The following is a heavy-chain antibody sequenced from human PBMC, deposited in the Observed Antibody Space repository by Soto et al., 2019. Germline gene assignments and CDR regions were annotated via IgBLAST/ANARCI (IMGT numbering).Heavy chain of an antibody. Sequence: EVRLLESGGGLVQPGGSLRLSCAASGFPFSGFCMAWVRQAPGKGLEWVATVTGSGGGTYYADSVKGRFSISRDNSKNTVYLQMYSLRPEDTAVYFCAKGRGAGILDWFDPWGQGIMVTVSS. D-gene: IGHD6-13*01. V-gene: IGHV3-23*01. J-gene: IGHJ5*02. CDR3: AKGRGAGILDWFDP. CDR2: VTGSGGGT. CDR1: GFPFSGFC.